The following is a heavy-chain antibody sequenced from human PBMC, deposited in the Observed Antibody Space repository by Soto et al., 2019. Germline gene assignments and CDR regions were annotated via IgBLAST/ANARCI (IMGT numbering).Heavy chain of an antibody. Sequence: GGSLRLSCAASGFNFSNHWMHWVRQRPAEGLVWVSRITSDGKSKAYAESVKGRFAISRDNAKNTLYMQMNGLTAEDTAVYYCARESGDWPLNWFDPWGQGTLVTVSS. J-gene: IGHJ5*02. CDR2: ITSDGKSK. D-gene: IGHD2-21*02. V-gene: IGHV3-74*01. CDR1: GFNFSNHW. CDR3: ARESGDWPLNWFDP.